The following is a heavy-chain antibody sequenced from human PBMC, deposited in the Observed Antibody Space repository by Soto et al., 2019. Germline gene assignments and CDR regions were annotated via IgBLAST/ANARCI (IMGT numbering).Heavy chain of an antibody. CDR3: ARGLSLWSGYYSDY. CDR1: GGSISSYY. V-gene: IGHV4-59*08. Sequence: PSETLSLTCTVSGGSISSYYWSWIRQPPGKGLEWIGYIYYSGSTNYNPSLKSRVTISVDTSKNQFSLKLSSVTAADTAVYYCARGLSLWSGYYSDYWGQGTLVTVSS. CDR2: IYYSGST. J-gene: IGHJ4*02. D-gene: IGHD3-3*01.